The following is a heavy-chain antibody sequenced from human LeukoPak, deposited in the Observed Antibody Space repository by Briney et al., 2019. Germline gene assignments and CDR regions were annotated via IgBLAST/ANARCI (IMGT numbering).Heavy chain of an antibody. V-gene: IGHV3-23*01. D-gene: IGHD6-19*01. CDR3: AKPVSGGLAVTADWFHP. CDR1: GFAFSFYA. Sequence: GGSLRLSCAASGFAFSFYAMSWLRQTPGEGLEWVSTINANSGTTSYAASVRGRFTISRDNSKNTLYLQVNTLRADDTATYYCAKPVSGGLAVTADWFHPWGQGTLVVVSS. CDR2: INANSGTT. J-gene: IGHJ5*01.